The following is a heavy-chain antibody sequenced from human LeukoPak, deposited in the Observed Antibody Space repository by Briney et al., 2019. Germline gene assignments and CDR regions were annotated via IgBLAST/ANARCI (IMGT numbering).Heavy chain of an antibody. J-gene: IGHJ6*02. CDR1: GFNFSDYY. Sequence: GGSLRLSCVASGFNFSDYYMNWIRQSPGKGLEWISYMSSRSGIIYYADSVRGRFTISRDNARNSLYLQMNSLRVDDTAVYYCAGGLLEAQGWLQWLGTVYSMDVWGQGTPVTVSS. CDR2: MSSRSGII. D-gene: IGHD5-24*01. CDR3: AGGLLEAQGWLQWLGTVYSMDV. V-gene: IGHV3-11*01.